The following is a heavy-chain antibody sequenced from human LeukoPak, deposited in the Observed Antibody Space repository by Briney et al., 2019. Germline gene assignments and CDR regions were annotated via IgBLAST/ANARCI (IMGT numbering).Heavy chain of an antibody. CDR1: GGSISSSSYY. J-gene: IGHJ4*02. V-gene: IGHV4-39*07. CDR2: IYYSGST. Sequence: SETLSLTCTVSGGSISSSSYYWGWIRQPPGKGLEWIGSIYYSGSTYYNPSLKSRVTISVDTSKNQFSLKLSSVTAADTAVYYCASNPMYYDILTGYRNWGQGTLVTVSS. CDR3: ASNPMYYDILTGYRN. D-gene: IGHD3-9*01.